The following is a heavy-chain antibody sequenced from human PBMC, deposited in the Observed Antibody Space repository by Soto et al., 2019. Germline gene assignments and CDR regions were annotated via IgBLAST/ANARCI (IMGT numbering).Heavy chain of an antibody. CDR2: IAISGITT. J-gene: IGHJ4*02. Sequence: GGSLRLSCAASEFPFSSYAMTWVRQAPGKGLEWVSTIAISGITTFYADSVRGRFTISRDNPGNTLYLQMNNLGVEDTGIYYCAKRFAPSGSGWDSWGQGTLVTVSS. D-gene: IGHD6-19*01. CDR1: EFPFSSYA. V-gene: IGHV3-23*01. CDR3: AKRFAPSGSGWDS.